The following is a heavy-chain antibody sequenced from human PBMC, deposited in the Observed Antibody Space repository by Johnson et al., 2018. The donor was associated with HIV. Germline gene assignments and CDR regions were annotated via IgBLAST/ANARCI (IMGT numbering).Heavy chain of an antibody. CDR3: ARDLRWSYDAFDI. CDR1: GFTFSDYY. J-gene: IGHJ3*02. CDR2: ISSSGTTI. V-gene: IGHV3-11*04. Sequence: QVQLVESGGGLVKPGGSLRLSCVASGFTFSDYYMSWIRQAPGKGLEWVSYISSSGTTIYSADSVQGRFTTSRDNAKNSLYLQMNSLRAEDTAVYYCARDLRWSYDAFDIWGQGTMVTVSS. D-gene: IGHD5-24*01.